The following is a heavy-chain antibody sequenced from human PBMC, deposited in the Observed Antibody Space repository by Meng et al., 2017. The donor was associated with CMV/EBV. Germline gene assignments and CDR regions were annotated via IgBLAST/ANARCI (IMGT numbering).Heavy chain of an antibody. D-gene: IGHD3-9*01. CDR3: ATDILTHFDY. Sequence: QVALVQVGGEVKKTGASVKVSCKASGYTFSSYGISWVRQAPGQGLEWMGWISAYNGNTNYAQKLQGRVTMTTDTSTSTAYMELRSLRSDDTAVYYCATDILTHFDYWGQGTLVTVSS. CDR2: ISAYNGNT. CDR1: GYTFSSYG. V-gene: IGHV1-18*01. J-gene: IGHJ4*02.